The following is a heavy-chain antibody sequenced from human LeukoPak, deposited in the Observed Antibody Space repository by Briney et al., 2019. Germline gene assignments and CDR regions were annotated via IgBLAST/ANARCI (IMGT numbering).Heavy chain of an antibody. V-gene: IGHV3-48*03. Sequence: GGSLRFSCAASGFTFSSYEMNWVRQAPGKVLEGVSYISSSGSTIYYADSVKGRFTISRGNAKNSLYLQMNSLRAEDTAVYYCAELGITMIGGVWGKGTTVTISS. CDR2: ISSSGSTI. CDR1: GFTFSSYE. D-gene: IGHD3-10*02. CDR3: AELGITMIGGV. J-gene: IGHJ6*04.